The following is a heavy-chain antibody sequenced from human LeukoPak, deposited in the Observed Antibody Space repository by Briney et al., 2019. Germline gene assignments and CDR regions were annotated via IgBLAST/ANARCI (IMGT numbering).Heavy chain of an antibody. CDR2: INYNGAIT. CDR3: ARVSKWELASH. Sequence: GGSLRLSCATSGFTFVDYGLSWVRRAPGKGLEWLCAINYNGAITDYADSVKGRFTISRDNAKNSLYLRMDSPRAEDTALYYCARVSKWELASHWGQGTLVTVSS. D-gene: IGHD1-26*01. CDR1: GFTFVDYG. V-gene: IGHV3-20*04. J-gene: IGHJ4*02.